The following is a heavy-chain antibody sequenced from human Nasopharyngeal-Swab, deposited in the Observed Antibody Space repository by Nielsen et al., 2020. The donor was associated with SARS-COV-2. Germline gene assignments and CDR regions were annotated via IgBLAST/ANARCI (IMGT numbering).Heavy chain of an antibody. V-gene: IGHV5-10-1*01. CDR2: IDPSDSYT. CDR1: GYSFTSYW. D-gene: IGHD1-26*01. Sequence: GESLKISCKGSGYSFTSYWISWVRQMPGKGLEWMGRIDPSDSYTNYSPSFQGHVTISADKSISTAYLQWSSLKASDTAMYYCARLTVGATSSDAFDIWGQGTMVTVSS. CDR3: ARLTVGATSSDAFDI. J-gene: IGHJ3*02.